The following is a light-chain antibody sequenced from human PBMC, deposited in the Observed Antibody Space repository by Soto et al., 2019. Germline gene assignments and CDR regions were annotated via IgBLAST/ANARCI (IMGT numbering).Light chain of an antibody. V-gene: IGKV1-27*01. CDR1: QGISKY. CDR2: AAS. Sequence: DIQMTQSPSSLSASVGDRVTITCRASQGISKYLAWYQQKPGKVPKLLSYAASTLQSGVPSRFSGSGSGTDFTLTISSLQTEDVATYYCQKYNSAPRTFGQGTKVEIK. J-gene: IGKJ1*01. CDR3: QKYNSAPRT.